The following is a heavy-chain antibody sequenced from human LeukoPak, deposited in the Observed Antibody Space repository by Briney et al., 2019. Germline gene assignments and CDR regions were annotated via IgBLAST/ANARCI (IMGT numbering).Heavy chain of an antibody. CDR2: ISAYNGNT. CDR1: GYTFTSYG. Sequence: GASVKVSCKASGYTFTSYGISWVRQAPGQGLEWMGWISAYNGNTNYAQKLQGRVTMTTDTSTSTAYMELRSLRSDDTAVYYCARDRFVHRRLITNTAMVAVPRDKFYYYYYYMDVWGKGTTVTVSS. J-gene: IGHJ6*03. CDR3: ARDRFVHRRLITNTAMVAVPRDKFYYYYYYMDV. D-gene: IGHD5-18*01. V-gene: IGHV1-18*01.